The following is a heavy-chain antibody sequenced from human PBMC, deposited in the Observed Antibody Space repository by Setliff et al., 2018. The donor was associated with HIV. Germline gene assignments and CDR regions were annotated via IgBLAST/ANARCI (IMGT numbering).Heavy chain of an antibody. J-gene: IGHJ4*02. Sequence: SVKVSCKASGGTFSSYAISWVRQAPGQGLEWMGGIIPIFGTANYAQKFQGRVTITAGESTSTAYMELSSLRSEDTAVYYCANFRGSSGWGFDYWGQGTLVTVSS. V-gene: IGHV1-69*13. CDR3: ANFRGSSGWGFDY. CDR1: GGTFSSYA. D-gene: IGHD6-19*01. CDR2: IIPIFGTA.